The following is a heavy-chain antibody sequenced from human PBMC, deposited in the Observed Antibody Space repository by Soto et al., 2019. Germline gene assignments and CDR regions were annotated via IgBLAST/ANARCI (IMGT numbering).Heavy chain of an antibody. D-gene: IGHD6-6*01. V-gene: IGHV3-23*01. CDR2: ISGSGGST. J-gene: IGHJ4*02. CDR1: GFTFSSYA. Sequence: EVRLLESGGGLVQPGGSLRLSCAASGFTFSSYAMSWVRQAPGKGLEWVSAISGSGGSTYYADSVKGRFTISRDNSKNTLYLQMNSLRAEDTAVYYCAKEAGGRPYSSSSFDYWGQGTLVTVSS. CDR3: AKEAGGRPYSSSSFDY.